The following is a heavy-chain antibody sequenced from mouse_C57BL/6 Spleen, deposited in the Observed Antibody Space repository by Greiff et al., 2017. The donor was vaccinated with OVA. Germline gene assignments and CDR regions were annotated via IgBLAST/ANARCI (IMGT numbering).Heavy chain of an antibody. V-gene: IGHV1-82*01. Sequence: VQGVESGPELVKPGASVKISCKASGYAFSSSWMNWVKQRPGKGLEWIGRIYPGDGDTNYNGKFKGKATLTADKSSSTAYMQLSSLTSEDSAVYFCARGWLPHWYFDVWGTGTTVTVSS. CDR3: ARGWLPHWYFDV. D-gene: IGHD2-3*01. CDR2: IYPGDGDT. CDR1: GYAFSSSW. J-gene: IGHJ1*03.